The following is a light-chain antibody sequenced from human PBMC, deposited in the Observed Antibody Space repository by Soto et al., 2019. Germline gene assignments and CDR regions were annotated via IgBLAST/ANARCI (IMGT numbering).Light chain of an antibody. V-gene: IGLV1-40*01. Sequence: QPVLTQPPSVSGAPGQRVTISCTESSSNIGAGYDVHWYQQLPGTAPKLLIYGNSNRPSGVPDRFSGSKSGTSASLAITGLQAEDEADYYCQSYDSSRSAWVFGGGTKLTVL. CDR1: SSNIGAGYD. CDR3: QSYDSSRSAWV. J-gene: IGLJ3*02. CDR2: GNS.